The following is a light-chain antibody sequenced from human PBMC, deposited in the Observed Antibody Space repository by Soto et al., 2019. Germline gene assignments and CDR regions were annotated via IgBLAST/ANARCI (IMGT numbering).Light chain of an antibody. J-gene: IGKJ5*01. CDR2: AAS. CDR3: QKYNSAPQIN. Sequence: DIQMSQSSSSMFASASDRFTITCRASHGIINYLSWYQQKPAKVPQLLIYAASTLQSGVPHPFSGSGSGTDFTLPISRLKPADVATYYCQKYNSAPQINCGQGTQLEIK. V-gene: IGKV1-27*01. CDR1: HGIINY.